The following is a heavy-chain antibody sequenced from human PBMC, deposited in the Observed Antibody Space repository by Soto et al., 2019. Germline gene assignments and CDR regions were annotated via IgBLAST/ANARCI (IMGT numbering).Heavy chain of an antibody. D-gene: IGHD6-13*01. CDR1: GGSLSSGGNY. CDR2: IYSSGAT. CDR3: ARDRAQTSIAIDY. J-gene: IGHJ4*02. V-gene: IGHV4-31*03. Sequence: QVQLQESGPGLVKPSQTLSLSCSVSGGSLSSGGNYWTWIRQLPGKGLEWIGYIYSSGATYYNPSLRSRVIISLDASENQFSLKLTSVTAADTAIYYCARDRAQTSIAIDYWGQGTLVTVSS.